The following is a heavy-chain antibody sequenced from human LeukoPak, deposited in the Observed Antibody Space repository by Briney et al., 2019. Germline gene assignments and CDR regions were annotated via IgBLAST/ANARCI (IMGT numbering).Heavy chain of an antibody. CDR3: ARDASSYGDHIDY. Sequence: GASVKVSCKASGYTFTGYYMHWVRQAPGQGLEWMGWINPNSGGTNYAQKFQGRVTMTRDTSIRTAYMELSSLRSEDTAVYYCARDASSYGDHIDYWGQGTLVTVSS. V-gene: IGHV1-2*02. CDR1: GYTFTGYY. D-gene: IGHD4-17*01. CDR2: INPNSGGT. J-gene: IGHJ4*02.